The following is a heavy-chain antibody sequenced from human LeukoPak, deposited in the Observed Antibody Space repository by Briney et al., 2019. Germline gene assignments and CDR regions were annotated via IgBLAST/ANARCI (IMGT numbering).Heavy chain of an antibody. D-gene: IGHD3-10*01. CDR2: ISRSGDTI. J-gene: IGHJ4*02. Sequence: GGSLRLSCAASGFTFSRYEMNWIRQAPGKGLEWVSYISRSGDTIYFADSVKGRFTISRDNAKNSLYLQMSSLRAEDTAVYYCARDYASDYWGQGTLVTVSS. V-gene: IGHV3-48*03. CDR3: ARDYASDY. CDR1: GFTFSRYE.